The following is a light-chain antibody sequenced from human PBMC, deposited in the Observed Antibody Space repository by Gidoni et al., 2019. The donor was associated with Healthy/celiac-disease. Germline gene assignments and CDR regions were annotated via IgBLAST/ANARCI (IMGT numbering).Light chain of an antibody. J-gene: IGKJ2*01. CDR3: QQYNSYSPDT. Sequence: DIKMTQSPSTLSAYVGDIVTITCRASQSIRSWLAWYQQKPGKAPKLLIYDASSLESGVPSRFSGSGSGTEFTLTISSLQPDDFATYYCQQYNSYSPDTFGQGTKLEIK. CDR2: DAS. V-gene: IGKV1-5*01. CDR1: QSIRSW.